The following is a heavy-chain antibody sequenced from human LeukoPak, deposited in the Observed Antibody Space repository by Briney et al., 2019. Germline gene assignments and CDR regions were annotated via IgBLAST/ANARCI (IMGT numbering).Heavy chain of an antibody. D-gene: IGHD6-13*01. J-gene: IGHJ4*02. CDR2: ISPGGPT. CDR1: GFPFSSHG. CDR3: AREVLAAGKTHDY. V-gene: IGHV3-21*03. Sequence: GGSLRLSCAGSGFPFSSHGMNWVRQAPGKGLEWVSGISPGGPTYYADSVKGRFTISRDNAQNTLYLQMNSLTAEDTGVYSCAREVLAAGKTHDYWGQGTLLTVSS.